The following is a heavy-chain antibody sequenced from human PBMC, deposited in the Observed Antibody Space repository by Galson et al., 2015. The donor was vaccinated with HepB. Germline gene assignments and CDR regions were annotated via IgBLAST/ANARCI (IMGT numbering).Heavy chain of an antibody. V-gene: IGHV7-4-1*02. J-gene: IGHJ2*01. Sequence: SVKVSCKASGYTFPSHGIIWVRQAPGQGLEWMGRITTSTGDPTYAQGFTGRFVFSLDTSVSTAYLQISSLKAEDTAVYYCAQSPYWYFDLWGRGTLVTVSS. CDR3: AQSPYWYFDL. CDR1: GYTFPSHG. CDR2: ITTSTGDP.